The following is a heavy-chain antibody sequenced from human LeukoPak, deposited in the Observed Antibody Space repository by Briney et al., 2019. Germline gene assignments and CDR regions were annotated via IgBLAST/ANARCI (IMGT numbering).Heavy chain of an antibody. CDR1: GGSISSSSYY. CDR3: ARHKRGGQQLYPYNWFDP. CDR2: IYYSGST. Sequence: PSETLSLTCAVSGGSISSSSYYWGWIRQPPGKGLEWIGSIYYSGSTYYNPSLKSRVTISVDTSKNQFSLKLSSVTAADTAVYYCARHKRGGQQLYPYNWFDPWGQGTLVTVSS. V-gene: IGHV4-39*01. D-gene: IGHD6-13*01. J-gene: IGHJ5*02.